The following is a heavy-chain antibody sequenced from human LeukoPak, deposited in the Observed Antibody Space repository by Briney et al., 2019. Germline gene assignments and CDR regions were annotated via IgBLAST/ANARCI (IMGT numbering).Heavy chain of an antibody. V-gene: IGHV4-4*02. D-gene: IGHD6-13*01. J-gene: IGHJ4*02. CDR3: ARVGPGIAAAGHYFDY. Sequence: PSETLSLTCAVSGGSISSSNWWSWVRQPPGQGLEWIGEIYHSGSTNYNPSLKSRVTISVDKSKNQFSLKLSSVTAADTAVYYCARVGPGIAAAGHYFDYWGQGTLVTVSS. CDR1: GGSISSSNW. CDR2: IYHSGST.